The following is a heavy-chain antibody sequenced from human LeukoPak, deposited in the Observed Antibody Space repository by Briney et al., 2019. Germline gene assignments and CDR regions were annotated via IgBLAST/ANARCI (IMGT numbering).Heavy chain of an antibody. D-gene: IGHD1/OR15-1a*01. V-gene: IGHV4-30-2*01. CDR1: GGSISGCAYS. CDR3: ARVNSENYFDS. CDR2: IYHTGSP. Sequence: SQTLSLTCAVSGGSISGCAYSWSWIRQPPGKGLEWIGYIYHTGSPNYNPSLKSRVTISVDRSKNQFSLKVNSVTAADTAMYYCARVNSENYFDSWGQGTLVTVSS. J-gene: IGHJ4*02.